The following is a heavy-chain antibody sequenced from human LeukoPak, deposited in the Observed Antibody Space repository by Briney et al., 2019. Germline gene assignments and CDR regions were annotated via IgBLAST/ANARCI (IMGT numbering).Heavy chain of an antibody. J-gene: IGHJ6*03. V-gene: IGHV1-18*01. CDR1: GYTFTSYG. D-gene: IGHD6-13*01. Sequence: ASVKVSCKASGYTFTSYGITWVRQAPGQGLEWMGWISAYNGNTNYAQKLQGRVTMTTDTSTSTAYMELRSLRSDDTAVCYCARGGGAAADYSYYYMDVWGKGTTVTVFS. CDR2: ISAYNGNT. CDR3: ARGGGAAADYSYYYMDV.